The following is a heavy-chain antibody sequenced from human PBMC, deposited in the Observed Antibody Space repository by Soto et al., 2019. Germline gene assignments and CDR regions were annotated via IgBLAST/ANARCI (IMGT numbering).Heavy chain of an antibody. J-gene: IGHJ6*02. CDR2: ISYDGSNK. CDR1: GFTFSSYG. D-gene: IGHD1-7*01. V-gene: IGHV3-30*18. CDR3: AKDGGKYGTPYGMDV. Sequence: QVQLVESGGGVVQPGRSLRLSCAASGFTFSSYGMHWVRQAPGKGLEWVAVISYDGSNKYYADSVKGRFTISRDNSKNTLYLQMNSVRAEDTAVYYCAKDGGKYGTPYGMDVWGQGTTVTVSS.